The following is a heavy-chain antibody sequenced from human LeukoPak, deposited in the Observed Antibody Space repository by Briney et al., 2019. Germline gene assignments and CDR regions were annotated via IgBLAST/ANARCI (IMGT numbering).Heavy chain of an antibody. V-gene: IGHV1-69*04. D-gene: IGHD3-10*01. Sequence: SVKVSCKASGGTFSSYAISWVRQAPGQGLEWMGGIIPILGIANYAQKFQGRVTITADKSTSTAYMELSSLRSEDTAVYYCARDRYYGSGRYAFDYWGQGTLVTVSS. CDR3: ARDRYYGSGRYAFDY. J-gene: IGHJ4*02. CDR1: GGTFSSYA. CDR2: IIPILGIA.